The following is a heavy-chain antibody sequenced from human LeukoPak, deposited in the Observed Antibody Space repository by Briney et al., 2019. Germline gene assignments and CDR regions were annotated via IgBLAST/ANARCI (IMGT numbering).Heavy chain of an antibody. CDR1: GFPFSDYY. Sequence: GGSLRLSCAASGFPFSDYYMTWMRQAPGKGLEWVTFVSSDGSNKYYADSVKGRFTISRDNSRNTLYLQMDSLRADDTAVYYCAREGNTRNFDFWGQGALVTVSA. CDR3: AREGNTRNFDF. CDR2: VSSDGSNK. V-gene: IGHV3-30-3*01. J-gene: IGHJ4*02. D-gene: IGHD2/OR15-2a*01.